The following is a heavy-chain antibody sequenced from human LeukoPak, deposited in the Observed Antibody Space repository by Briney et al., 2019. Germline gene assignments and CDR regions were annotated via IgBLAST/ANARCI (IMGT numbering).Heavy chain of an antibody. CDR2: IYYSGST. J-gene: IGHJ4*02. D-gene: IGHD6-6*01. Sequence: SETLSLTCTVSGGSISNGDFYWSWIRQHPGKGLEWIGHIYYSGSTFYSPSLRSRLTISVDTSKNQFSLHLSSVTAADTAVYYCARSSKTPDSSTWFFDYWGQGILVTVSS. CDR1: GGSISNGDFY. V-gene: IGHV4-31*03. CDR3: ARSSKTPDSSTWFFDY.